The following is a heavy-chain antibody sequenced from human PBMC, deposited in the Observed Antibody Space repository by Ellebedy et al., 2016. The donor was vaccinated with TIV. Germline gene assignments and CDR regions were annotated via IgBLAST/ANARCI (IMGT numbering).Heavy chain of an antibody. D-gene: IGHD5-18*01. CDR1: GYTFTGHY. CDR2: IHPNTGGA. J-gene: IGHJ4*02. CDR3: GFAYTAMVPFDY. V-gene: IGHV1-2*02. Sequence: AASVKVSCKPSGYTFTGHYLHWVRQAPGQGLEWMGWIHPNTGGANYAQEFQGRITMTRDTSIGTAYMELRTLTSDDTAVYYCGFAYTAMVPFDYWGQGTLVTVSS.